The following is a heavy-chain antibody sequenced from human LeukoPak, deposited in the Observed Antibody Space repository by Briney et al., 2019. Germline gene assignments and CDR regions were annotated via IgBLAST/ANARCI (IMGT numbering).Heavy chain of an antibody. CDR2: IYTSGST. J-gene: IGHJ2*01. CDR3: ARGPWFGELLWYFDL. D-gene: IGHD3-10*01. CDR1: GGSISSYY. V-gene: IGHV4-4*07. Sequence: SETLSLTCTVSGGSISSYYWSWIRQPAGKGLEWIGRIYTSGSTNYNPSLKSRVTMSVDTSKNQFSLKLSSVTAADTAVYYCARGPWFGELLWYFDLWGRGTLVTVSS.